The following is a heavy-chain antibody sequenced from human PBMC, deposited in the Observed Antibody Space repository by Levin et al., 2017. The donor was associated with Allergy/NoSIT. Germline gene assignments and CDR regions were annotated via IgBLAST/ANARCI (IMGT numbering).Heavy chain of an antibody. J-gene: IGHJ4*02. CDR3: ASGSSWQYYFDD. Sequence: PGGSLRLSCTASGFIISSNYVTWVHHVPGKGLEWVSILYGAGTTYYADSVKGRFTISRDKSKNTLYLQMNSLRAEDTAVYYCASGSSWQYYFDDWGQGTLVTVSS. D-gene: IGHD6-13*01. V-gene: IGHV3-53*01. CDR2: LYGAGTT. CDR1: GFIISSNY.